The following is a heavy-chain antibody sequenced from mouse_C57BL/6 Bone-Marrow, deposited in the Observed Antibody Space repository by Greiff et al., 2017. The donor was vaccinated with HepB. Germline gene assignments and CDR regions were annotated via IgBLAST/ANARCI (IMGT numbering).Heavy chain of an antibody. Sequence: VQLQQSGPVLARPGASVKMSCKPSGYTFTSYWMHWVKQRPGQGLEWIGAIYPGNSDTSYNQKFKGKAKLTAVTSASTAYMELSSLTNEDSAVYYCTIHYGSSYVWFAYWGQGTLVTVSA. CDR1: GYTFTSYW. D-gene: IGHD1-1*01. J-gene: IGHJ3*01. CDR2: IYPGNSDT. CDR3: TIHYGSSYVWFAY. V-gene: IGHV1-5*01.